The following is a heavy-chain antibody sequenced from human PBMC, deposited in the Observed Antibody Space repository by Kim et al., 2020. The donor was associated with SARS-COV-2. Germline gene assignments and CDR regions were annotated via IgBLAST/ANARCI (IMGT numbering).Heavy chain of an antibody. CDR2: MKPDGSQK. J-gene: IGHJ4*02. CDR1: KFAFSSSY. CDR3: TKGTQPTSGLDY. D-gene: IGHD1-7*01. Sequence: GGSLRLSCAASKFAFSSSYMGWVRQAPGKGLEWVANMKPDGSQKYYVAFVKGRFTISRDNAKNSLSLQMNALRTDDTGVYYCTKGTQPTSGLDYWGQGTLVIVSS. V-gene: IGHV3-7*01.